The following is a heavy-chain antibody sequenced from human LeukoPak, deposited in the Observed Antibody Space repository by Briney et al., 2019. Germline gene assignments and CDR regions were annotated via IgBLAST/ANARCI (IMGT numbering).Heavy chain of an antibody. CDR1: GGTFSSYA. J-gene: IGHJ5*02. V-gene: IGHV1-18*01. CDR2: ISAYNGNT. Sequence: SVKVSCKASGGTFSSYAISWVRQAPGQGLEWMGWISAYNGNTNYAQKLQGRVTMTTDTSTSTAYMELRSLRSDDTAVYYCAIVMVAPAWGGFDPWGQGTLVTVSS. D-gene: IGHD4/OR15-4a*01. CDR3: AIVMVAPAWGGFDP.